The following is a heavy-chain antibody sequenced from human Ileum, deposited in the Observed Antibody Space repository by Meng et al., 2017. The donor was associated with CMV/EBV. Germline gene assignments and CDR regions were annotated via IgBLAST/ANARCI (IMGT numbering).Heavy chain of an antibody. CDR2: IYYSGSP. CDR1: GGSITSGNYY. CDR3: VRQVVAASFDY. Sequence: VHLTGCGPRLVNPSQALSLTCTVSGGSITSGNYYWSWTRQPPGRGLEWIGYIYYSGSPYYKPSLKSRVTISLDTSKNQFSLNLRSVTATDSAVYYCVRQVVAASFDYWGQGTLVTVSS. V-gene: IGHV4-30-4*08. D-gene: IGHD2-15*01. J-gene: IGHJ4*02.